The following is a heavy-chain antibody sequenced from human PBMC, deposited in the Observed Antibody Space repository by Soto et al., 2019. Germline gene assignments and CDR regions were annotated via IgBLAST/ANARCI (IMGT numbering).Heavy chain of an antibody. CDR2: INPSGGST. CDR1: GYTFTSYY. J-gene: IGHJ5*02. Sequence: ASVKVSCKASGYTFTSYYMHWVRQAPGQGLEWMGIINPSGGSTSYAQKFQGRVTMTRDTSTSTVYMELSSLRSEDTAVYYCARAARRGYSYGYWFDPWGQGTLVTVSS. CDR3: ARAARRGYSYGYWFDP. V-gene: IGHV1-46*01. D-gene: IGHD5-18*01.